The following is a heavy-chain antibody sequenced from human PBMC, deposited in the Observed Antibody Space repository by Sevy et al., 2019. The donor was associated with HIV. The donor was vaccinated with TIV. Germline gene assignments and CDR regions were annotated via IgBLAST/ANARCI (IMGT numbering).Heavy chain of an antibody. J-gene: IGHJ3*02. CDR1: GFTFSNYG. D-gene: IGHD2-8*02. Sequence: GGSLRLSCASSGFTFSNYGMHWVRQAPGKGLEWVAFIRYDGSNKYYSDSVKGRFTISRDNSKNTLYLQMNSLRPEDTAVYFCAKDRKVLLVVHAIPFDAIDIWGQGTLVTVSS. CDR2: IRYDGSNK. V-gene: IGHV3-30*02. CDR3: AKDRKVLLVVHAIPFDAIDI.